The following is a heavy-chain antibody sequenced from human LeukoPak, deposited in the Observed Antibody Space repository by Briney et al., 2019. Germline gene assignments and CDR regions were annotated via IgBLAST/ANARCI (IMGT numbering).Heavy chain of an antibody. CDR2: IYTSGST. D-gene: IGHD3-22*01. Sequence: SQTLSLTCTVSGGSISSGSYYWSWIRQPAGKGLEWIGRIYTSGSTNYNPSLKSRVTISVDTSKNQFSLKLSSVTAADTAVYYCARELYYYDSSGSEPDAFDIWGRGTMVTVSS. CDR3: ARELYYYDSSGSEPDAFDI. J-gene: IGHJ3*02. V-gene: IGHV4-61*02. CDR1: GGSISSGSYY.